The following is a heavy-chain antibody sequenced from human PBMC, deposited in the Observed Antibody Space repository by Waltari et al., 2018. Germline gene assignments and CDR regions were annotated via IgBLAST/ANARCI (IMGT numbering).Heavy chain of an antibody. CDR2: IFHTGST. D-gene: IGHD5-12*01. CDR3: ARHSYSEPFHY. Sequence: QVQLQESGPGLVKPSETLSLTCAVSDYFLSSGYFWAWIRQPPGKGLEWIAHIFHTGSTSYNPSLGSRVTISVDTSKNQFSLKMTSVTAADTAIYYCARHSYSEPFHYWGQGTLVTVSS. J-gene: IGHJ4*02. CDR1: DYFLSSGYF. V-gene: IGHV4-38-2*01.